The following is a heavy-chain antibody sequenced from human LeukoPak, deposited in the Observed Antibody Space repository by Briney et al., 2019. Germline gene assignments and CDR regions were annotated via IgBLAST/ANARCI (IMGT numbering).Heavy chain of an antibody. V-gene: IGHV1-8*01. CDR2: MNPNSGNT. D-gene: IGHD6-13*01. CDR3: ARGLRREQQLLRAFDY. Sequence: GASVRVSCKASGYTFTNYDINWVLQASGQGLEWMGWMNPNSGNTGSAQKFQGRVTMTSNTSISTAYMELSSLRSEDTAVYYCARGLRREQQLLRAFDYWGQGTPVTVSS. CDR1: GYTFTNYD. J-gene: IGHJ4*02.